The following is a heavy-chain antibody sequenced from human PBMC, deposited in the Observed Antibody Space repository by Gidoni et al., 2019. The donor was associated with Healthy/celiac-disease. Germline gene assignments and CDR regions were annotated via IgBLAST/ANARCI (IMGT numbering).Heavy chain of an antibody. CDR2: IIPIFGTA. D-gene: IGHD3-10*01. J-gene: IGHJ5*02. Sequence: QVQLVQSGAAVKKPGSSVKVSCKASGGTFSSYSISWVRQAPGQGLEWMGGIIPIFGTANYAQKFQGRVTITADESTSTAYMELSSLRSEDTAVYYCAREGGSGSYYNVGWFDPWGQGTLVTVSS. CDR3: AREGGSGSYYNVGWFDP. V-gene: IGHV1-69*01. CDR1: GGTFSSYS.